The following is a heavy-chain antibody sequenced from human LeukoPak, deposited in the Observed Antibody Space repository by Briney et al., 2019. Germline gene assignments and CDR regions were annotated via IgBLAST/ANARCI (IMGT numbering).Heavy chain of an antibody. D-gene: IGHD3-10*01. Sequence: ASVKVSCKASGYTFTSYAMHWVRQAPGQGLEWMGIINPSGGSTSYAQKFQGRVTMTRDTSTSTVYMELSSLRSEDTAVYYCARVLYGSGGYYYGMDVWGQGTTVTVSS. V-gene: IGHV1-46*01. CDR1: GYTFTSYA. CDR3: ARVLYGSGGYYYGMDV. CDR2: INPSGGST. J-gene: IGHJ6*02.